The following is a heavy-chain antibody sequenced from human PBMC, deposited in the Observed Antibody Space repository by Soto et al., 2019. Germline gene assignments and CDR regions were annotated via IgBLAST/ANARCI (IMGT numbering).Heavy chain of an antibody. CDR3: ARDLLTYCTSGVCPKLRYYYYGMDV. J-gene: IGHJ6*02. CDR1: GGSVSSGSYY. D-gene: IGHD2-8*01. V-gene: IGHV4-61*01. Sequence: PSETLSLTCTVSGGSVSSGSYYWSWIRQPPGKGLEWIGYIYYSGSTNYNPSLRSRVTISVDTSKNQFSLKLSSVTAADTAVYYCARDLLTYCTSGVCPKLRYYYYGMDVWRRGTTGAVSS. CDR2: IYYSGST.